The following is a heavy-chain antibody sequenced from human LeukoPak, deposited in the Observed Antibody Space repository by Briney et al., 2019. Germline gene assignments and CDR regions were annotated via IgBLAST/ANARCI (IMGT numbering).Heavy chain of an antibody. J-gene: IGHJ4*01. D-gene: IGHD1-7*01. Sequence: RGSLRLSCAASEFTVSSYYITWVRQAPGKGLEWVSLIYTGGNTYYADSVKDRFTISRDISRHTLYLQMNSLRADDTAVYYCASCRWNYHYFHPWGQGTMVTVSS. CDR1: EFTVSSYY. CDR3: ASCRWNYHYFHP. V-gene: IGHV3-66*01. CDR2: IYTGGNT.